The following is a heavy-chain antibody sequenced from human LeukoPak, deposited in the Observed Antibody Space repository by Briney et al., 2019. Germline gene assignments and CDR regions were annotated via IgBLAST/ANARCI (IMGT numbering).Heavy chain of an antibody. CDR1: GGSISSYY. J-gene: IGHJ6*03. CDR3: ARDNGFVAAAGGYYYMDV. D-gene: IGHD6-13*01. CDR2: IYYSGST. Sequence: PSETLSLTCTVSGGSISSYYWSWIRQPPGKGLEWIGYIYYSGSTNYNPSLKSRVTISVDTSKNRFSLKLSSVTAADTAVYYCARDNGFVAAAGGYYYMDVWGKGTTVTVSS. V-gene: IGHV4-59*01.